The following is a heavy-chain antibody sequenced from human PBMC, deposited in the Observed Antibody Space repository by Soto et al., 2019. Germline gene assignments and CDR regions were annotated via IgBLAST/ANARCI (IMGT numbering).Heavy chain of an antibody. CDR1: GYSFTSYW. D-gene: IGHD3-22*01. J-gene: IGHJ3*02. Sequence: GESLKISCKGSGYSFTSYWISWVRQMPGKGLEWMGRIDPSDSYTNYSPSFQGHVTISADKSISTAYLQWSSLKASDTAMYYCAATPYYYDSSGYYQGAFDIWGQGTMVTVSS. CDR2: IDPSDSYT. V-gene: IGHV5-10-1*01. CDR3: AATPYYYDSSGYYQGAFDI.